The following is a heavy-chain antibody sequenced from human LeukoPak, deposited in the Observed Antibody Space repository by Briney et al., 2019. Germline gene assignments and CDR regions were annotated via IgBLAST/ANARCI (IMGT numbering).Heavy chain of an antibody. CDR1: GFTFSNYW. D-gene: IGHD2-15*01. V-gene: IGHV3-7*03. CDR3: IAVVVAATN. CDR2: IKFDGSDK. J-gene: IGHJ4*02. Sequence: LTGGSLRLSCAASGFTFSNYWMSWVRQAPGKGLEWVANIKFDGSDKFYVDSVKGRFTISRDNSKNTVYLQMNSLRAEDTAVYYCIAVVVAATNWGQGTLVTVSS.